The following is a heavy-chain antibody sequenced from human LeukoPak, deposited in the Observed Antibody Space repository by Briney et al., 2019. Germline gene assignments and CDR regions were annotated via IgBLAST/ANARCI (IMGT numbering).Heavy chain of an antibody. CDR3: ARENDILTGYYRGCPDY. Sequence: ASVKVSCKASGYTFTSYAMNWVRQAPGQGREWMGWIHTNTGNPTYAQGFTGRFVFSLDTSVSTAYLQISSLKAEDTAVYYCARENDILTGYYRGCPDYWGQGALVTVSS. CDR1: GYTFTSYA. J-gene: IGHJ4*02. V-gene: IGHV7-4-1*02. D-gene: IGHD3-9*01. CDR2: IHTNTGNP.